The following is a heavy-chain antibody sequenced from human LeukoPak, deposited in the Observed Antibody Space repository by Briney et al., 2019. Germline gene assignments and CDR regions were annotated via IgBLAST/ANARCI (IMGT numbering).Heavy chain of an antibody. CDR2: IYYSGST. Sequence: SETLSLTCTVSGGSISSYYWSWIRQPPGKGLEWIGYIYYSGSTNYNPSLKSRVTISVDTSKNQFSLKLSSVTAADTAVYYCARDSGGDWNDAFDIWAQGTMVTVSS. J-gene: IGHJ3*02. V-gene: IGHV4-59*01. D-gene: IGHD2-21*02. CDR3: ARDSGGDWNDAFDI. CDR1: GGSISSYY.